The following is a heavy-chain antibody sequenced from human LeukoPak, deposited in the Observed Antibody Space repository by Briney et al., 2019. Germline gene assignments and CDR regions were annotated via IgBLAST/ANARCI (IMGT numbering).Heavy chain of an antibody. CDR2: IYYSGST. CDR1: GGSISSYY. D-gene: IGHD5-18*01. V-gene: IGHV4-59*01. Sequence: SETLSLTCTVSGGSISSYYWSWIRQPPGKGLEWIGYIYYSGSTNYNPSLKSRVTISVDTSKNQFSLKLSSVTAADTAVYYCASTNAAMVTGWGFDYWGQGILVTVSP. J-gene: IGHJ4*02. CDR3: ASTNAAMVTGWGFDY.